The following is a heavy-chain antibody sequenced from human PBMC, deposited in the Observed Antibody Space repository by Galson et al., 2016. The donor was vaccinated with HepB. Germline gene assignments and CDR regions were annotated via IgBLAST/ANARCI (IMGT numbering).Heavy chain of an antibody. Sequence: CKASGYTFTYRYLHWVRQAPGQTLEWMGWITPSNGNADYAQKFKDRVTFTRDTSMSTGYMELSSLRSEDTAIYYCVGGYNEVGDYWGQGTLVTVSS. CDR3: VGGYNEVGDY. J-gene: IGHJ4*02. D-gene: IGHD5-24*01. CDR1: GYTFTYRY. CDR2: ITPSNGNA. V-gene: IGHV1-45*02.